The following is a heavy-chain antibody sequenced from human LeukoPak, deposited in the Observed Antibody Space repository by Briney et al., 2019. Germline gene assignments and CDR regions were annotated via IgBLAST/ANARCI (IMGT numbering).Heavy chain of an antibody. CDR1: GFTFSGSW. D-gene: IGHD2-21*02. CDR3: ARFVMVTAGDY. CDR2: IIGDGSAT. V-gene: IGHV3-74*01. Sequence: GGSLRLSCAASGFTFSGSWMHWVRQTPGKGLVWVSRIIGDGSATSYADSVKGRFTISRDNAKNTVYLQMNSLRDEDTAVYYCARFVMVTAGDYWGQGTLVTVSS. J-gene: IGHJ4*02.